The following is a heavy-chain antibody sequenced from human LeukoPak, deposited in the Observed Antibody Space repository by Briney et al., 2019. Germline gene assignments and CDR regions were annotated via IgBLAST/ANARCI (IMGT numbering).Heavy chain of an antibody. Sequence: ASVKVSCKASGYTFTSYDINWVRQATGQGLEWMGWMNPNSGNTGYAQKFQGRVTITRNTSISTTYMELSSLRSEDAAVYYCARFGVDTASDYWGQGTLVTVSS. CDR2: MNPNSGNT. J-gene: IGHJ4*02. V-gene: IGHV1-8*03. CDR3: ARFGVDTASDY. CDR1: GYTFTSYD. D-gene: IGHD5-18*01.